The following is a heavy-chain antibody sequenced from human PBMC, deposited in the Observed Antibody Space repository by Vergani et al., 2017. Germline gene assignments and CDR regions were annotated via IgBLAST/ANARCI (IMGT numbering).Heavy chain of an antibody. J-gene: IGHJ3*02. V-gene: IGHV4-59*01. Sequence: QVQLQESGPGLVKPSETLSLTCIVSGGSISSYSWSWIRQPPGKGLGWIGYIHYRGSTNYYPSLMSLVTITVDTSKNQSSLKLSSVTASDTAVYYSAWNTYCGGGSYSVAFAMWEEVTMVADSS. CDR2: IHYRGST. CDR3: AWNTYCGGGSYSVAFAM. CDR1: GGSISSYS. D-gene: IGHD2-21*02.